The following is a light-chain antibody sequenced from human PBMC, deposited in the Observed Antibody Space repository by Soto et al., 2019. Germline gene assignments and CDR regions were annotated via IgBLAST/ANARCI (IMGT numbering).Light chain of an antibody. J-gene: IGLJ2*01. Sequence: QSALTQPPSASGSPGQSVTISCTGTSSDVGGYNYVSWYQQHPGKAPKLMIYEVSKRPSGVPDRLSGSKSGNTASLTVSGLQVEDEADYYCASYTGSDTVVFGGGTTLTLL. V-gene: IGLV2-8*01. CDR2: EVS. CDR1: SSDVGGYNY. CDR3: ASYTGSDTVV.